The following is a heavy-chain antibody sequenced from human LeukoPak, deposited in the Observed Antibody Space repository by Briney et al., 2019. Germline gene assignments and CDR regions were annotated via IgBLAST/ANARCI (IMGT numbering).Heavy chain of an antibody. CDR2: IIPIFGTA. CDR3: ARGARDIVVVPAAIHWFDP. CDR1: GGTFSSYA. D-gene: IGHD2-2*02. J-gene: IGHJ5*02. Sequence: SVTVSCTASGGTFSSYAISWVRQAPGQGLEWMGGIIPIFGTANYAQKFQGRVTITADESTSTAYMELSSLRSEDTAVYYCARGARDIVVVPAAIHWFDPWGQGTLVTVSS. V-gene: IGHV1-69*13.